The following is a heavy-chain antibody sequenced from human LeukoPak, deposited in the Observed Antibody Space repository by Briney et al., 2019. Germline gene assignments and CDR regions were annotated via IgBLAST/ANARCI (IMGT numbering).Heavy chain of an antibody. V-gene: IGHV3-21*01. D-gene: IGHD3-3*01. CDR3: ARAQPTETYYDFWSGYSAPGWFDP. CDR2: ISRSSSYI. CDR1: GFTFSSYS. J-gene: IGHJ5*02. Sequence: GGSLRLSCAASGFTFSSYSMKWARQAPGKGLEWVSSISRSSSYIYYADSVKGRFTISRDNAKNSLYLQMNSLRAEDTAMYYCARAQPTETYYDFWSGYSAPGWFDPWGQGTLVTVSS.